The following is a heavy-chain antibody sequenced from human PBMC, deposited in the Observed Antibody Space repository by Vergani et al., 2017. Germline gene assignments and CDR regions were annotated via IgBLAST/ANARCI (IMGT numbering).Heavy chain of an antibody. CDR1: GYTFTDYF. D-gene: IGHD2-2*01. CDR2: INPNSGGT. V-gene: IGHV1-2*02. Sequence: QVQLVQSGAEVKKPGASVKVSCKASGYTFTDYFMHWVRQAPGQSLEWMGWINPNSGGTSYAQKFQGRVTMTRDTSISTAYMEHSTMSSDDTGVYYCARIGTSSYRDYLDDWGKGTLVTVSS. J-gene: IGHJ4*02. CDR3: ARIGTSSYRDYLDD.